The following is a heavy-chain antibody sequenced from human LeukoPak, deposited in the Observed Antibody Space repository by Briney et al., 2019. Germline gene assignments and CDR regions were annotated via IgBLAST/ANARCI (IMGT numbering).Heavy chain of an antibody. J-gene: IGHJ5*02. V-gene: IGHV1-18*01. Sequence: ASVKVSCKASGGTFSSYAISWVRQAPGQGLEWMGWIHGYNGNTQYAENLLDRVSMTIDTSTSTAYMELRNLRSDDTAVYYCARDTLYPITGWFGPWGQGTLVTVSS. CDR1: GGTFSSYA. D-gene: IGHD5-24*01. CDR2: IHGYNGNT. CDR3: ARDTLYPITGWFGP.